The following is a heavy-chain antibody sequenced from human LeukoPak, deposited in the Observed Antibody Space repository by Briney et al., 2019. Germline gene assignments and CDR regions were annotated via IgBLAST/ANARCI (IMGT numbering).Heavy chain of an antibody. CDR2: IYTTGST. CDR3: ARDLTRGTFDY. J-gene: IGHJ4*02. Sequence: PSETLSLTCTVSGDSISSYYWTWIRQPAGKGLEWIGRIYTTGSTNYNPSLKSRVTMSLDTSKKHFSLKLNSVTAADTAVYYCARDLTRGTFDYWGQGTLVTVSS. V-gene: IGHV4-4*07. CDR1: GDSISSYY. D-gene: IGHD3-9*01.